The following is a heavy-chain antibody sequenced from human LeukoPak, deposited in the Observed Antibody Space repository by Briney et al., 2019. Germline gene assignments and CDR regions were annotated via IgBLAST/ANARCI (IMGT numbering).Heavy chain of an antibody. CDR2: IYYSGST. D-gene: IGHD3-22*01. V-gene: IGHV4-61*05. Sequence: SETLSLTCTVSGGSISSSSYYWSWIRQPPGKGLEWIGYIYYSGSTNYNPSLKSRVTISVDTSKNQFSLKLSSVTAADTAVYYCARFSIYYDSSGYHDAFDIWGQGTMVTVSS. CDR1: GGSISSSSYY. J-gene: IGHJ3*02. CDR3: ARFSIYYDSSGYHDAFDI.